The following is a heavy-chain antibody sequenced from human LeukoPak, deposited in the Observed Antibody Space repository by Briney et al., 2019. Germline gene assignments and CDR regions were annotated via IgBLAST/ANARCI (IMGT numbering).Heavy chain of an antibody. D-gene: IGHD3-22*01. CDR1: GGSISSGGYY. V-gene: IGHV4-31*03. J-gene: IGHJ3*02. CDR3: ARSPPDSSGYPGAFDI. Sequence: PSETLSLTCTVSGGSISSGGYYWNWIRQHPGKGLEWIAYIYYSGSTYYNPSLKSRVTISVDTSKNQFSLKLSSVTAADTAVYYCARSPPDSSGYPGAFDIWGQGTMVTVSS. CDR2: IYYSGST.